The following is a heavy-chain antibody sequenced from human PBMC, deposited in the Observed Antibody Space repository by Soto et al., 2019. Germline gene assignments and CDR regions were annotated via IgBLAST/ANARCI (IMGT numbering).Heavy chain of an antibody. D-gene: IGHD2-2*01. J-gene: IGHJ4*02. CDR1: GGSIRDYF. V-gene: IGHV4-59*01. CDR2: IYYSGRT. CDR3: ARQRVAPAQYYFDY. Sequence: PSETLSLTCTVSGGSIRDYFWTWIRQPPGKGLEWIGYIYYSGRTNYNPSLKSRVSISVDTSKNHFSLQLRSVTAADTAVYYCARQRVAPAQYYFDYWGQGIPVIVSS.